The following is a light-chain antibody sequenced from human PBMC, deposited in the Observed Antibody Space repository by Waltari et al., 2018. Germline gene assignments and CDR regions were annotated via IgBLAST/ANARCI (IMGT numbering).Light chain of an antibody. CDR1: QSVSRS. CDR3: QHYVRLPVS. J-gene: IGKJ1*01. V-gene: IGKV3-20*01. CDR2: GAS. Sequence: IVLTHSPRTLSLSPGERATLSCRASQSVSRSLAWYQQKPGQAPRLLIYGASSRATGVPDRFSGSGSGTDFSLTISRLEPEDFAVYYCQHYVRLPVSFGQGTKVEIK.